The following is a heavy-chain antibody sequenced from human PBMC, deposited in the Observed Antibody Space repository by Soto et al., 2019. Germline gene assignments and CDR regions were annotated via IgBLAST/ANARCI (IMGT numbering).Heavy chain of an antibody. Sequence: QVQLQQWGAGLLKPSETLSLTCAVYGGSFSGYQWSWIRQTPGKGLEWIGEINDSGNINYNPSLKSRVPIFLEPPKKQISLKLSSVTAADTAVYYCARGLILWFGELSRRGGYYYYMDVWGKGTTVIVSS. J-gene: IGHJ6*03. D-gene: IGHD3-10*01. V-gene: IGHV4-34*01. CDR3: ARGLILWFGELSRRGGYYYYMDV. CDR1: GGSFSGYQ. CDR2: INDSGNI.